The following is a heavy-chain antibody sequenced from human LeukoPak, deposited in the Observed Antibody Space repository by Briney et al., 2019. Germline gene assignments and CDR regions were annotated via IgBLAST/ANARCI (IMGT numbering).Heavy chain of an antibody. CDR3: ARHPTYYDFNWFDP. CDR1: GGSISSYY. J-gene: IGHJ5*02. CDR2: IYYSGST. D-gene: IGHD3-3*01. Sequence: SETLSLTCIVSGGSISSYYWSWIRQPPGKGLEWIGYIYYSGSTNYNPSLKSRVTISVDTSKNQFSLKLSSVTAADTAVYYCARHPTYYDFNWFDPWGQGTLVTVSS. V-gene: IGHV4-59*08.